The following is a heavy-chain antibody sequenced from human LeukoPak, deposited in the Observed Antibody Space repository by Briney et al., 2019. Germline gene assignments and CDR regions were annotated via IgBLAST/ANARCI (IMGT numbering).Heavy chain of an antibody. CDR2: IWYDGSNK. J-gene: IGHJ3*02. V-gene: IGHV3-33*01. Sequence: AGGSLRLSCAASGFTFSSYGMHWVRQAPGKGLEWVAVIWYDGSNKYYADSVKGRLTISRDNSKNTLYLQMNSLRAEDTAVYYCAREGVRDAFDIWGQGTMVTVSS. CDR1: GFTFSSYG. D-gene: IGHD2-8*01. CDR3: AREGVRDAFDI.